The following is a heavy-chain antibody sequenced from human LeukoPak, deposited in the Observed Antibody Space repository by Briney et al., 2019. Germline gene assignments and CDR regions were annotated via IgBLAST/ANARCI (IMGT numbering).Heavy chain of an antibody. CDR2: INHSGST. Sequence: KPSETLSLTCAVYGGSFSGYYWSWIRQPPGKGLEWIGEINHSGSTNYNPSLKSRVTVSVDTSKNQFSLELSSVTAADTAVYYCARCQARLSWFDPWGQGTLVPVSS. CDR3: ARCQARLSWFDP. J-gene: IGHJ5*02. D-gene: IGHD6-19*01. CDR1: GGSFSGYY. V-gene: IGHV4-34*01.